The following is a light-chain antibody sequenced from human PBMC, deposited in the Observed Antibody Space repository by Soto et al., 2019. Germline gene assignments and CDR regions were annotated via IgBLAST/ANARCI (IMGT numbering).Light chain of an antibody. V-gene: IGKV1-5*01. J-gene: IGKJ1*01. CDR2: DAS. CDR1: HGISS. Sequence: DIQMTQSPSAVSAFVGDRVTITCRASHGISSLAWYQQKPGKAPKLLIYDASSLESGVPSRFSGSGSGTEFTLTISSLQPDDFATYYCQQYNSYSPWTFGQGTKVDI. CDR3: QQYNSYSPWT.